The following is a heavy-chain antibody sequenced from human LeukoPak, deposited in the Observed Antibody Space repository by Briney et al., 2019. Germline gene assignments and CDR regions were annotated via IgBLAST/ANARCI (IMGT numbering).Heavy chain of an antibody. V-gene: IGHV1-24*01. Sequence: ASVKVSCKVSGYTLTELSMHWVRQAPGKGLEWMGGFDPEDGETIYAQKFQGRVTMTEDTSTDTAYMELSSLRSEDTAVYYCATTPKGGSSWSYYYYYMDVWGKGTTVTVSS. CDR1: GYTLTELS. J-gene: IGHJ6*03. CDR2: FDPEDGET. D-gene: IGHD6-13*01. CDR3: ATTPKGGSSWSYYYYYMDV.